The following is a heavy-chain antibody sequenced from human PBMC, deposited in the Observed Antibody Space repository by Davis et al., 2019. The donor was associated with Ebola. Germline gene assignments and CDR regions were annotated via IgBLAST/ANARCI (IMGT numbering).Heavy chain of an antibody. J-gene: IGHJ5*01. CDR3: ARDPLIIGDATTDS. CDR2: IKQDGSEK. Sequence: GGSLRLSCAASGFTSSSYWMSWVRQAPGKGLEWVANIKQDGSEKYYVDSVKGRFTISRDNAKNSLFLQMNSLRADDTAVYYCARDPLIIGDATTDSWGQGTLVTVSS. V-gene: IGHV3-7*01. CDR1: GFTSSSYW. D-gene: IGHD2/OR15-2a*01.